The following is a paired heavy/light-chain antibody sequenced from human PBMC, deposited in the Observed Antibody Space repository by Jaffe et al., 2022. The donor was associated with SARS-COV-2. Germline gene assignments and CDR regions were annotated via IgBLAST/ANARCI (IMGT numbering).Heavy chain of an antibody. Sequence: EVQLLESGGGLVQPGGSLRLSCAASGFTFSNYAMNWVRQAPGKGLEWVSGISGSGGSTYYADSVKGRFTISRDSSKNTLYLLMNSLRSEDTAVYYCAKGDSTAPHHYGMDVWGQGTTVTVSS. J-gene: IGHJ6*02. V-gene: IGHV3-23*01. CDR3: AKGDSTAPHHYGMDV. D-gene: IGHD3-22*01. CDR2: ISGSGGST. CDR1: GFTFSNYA.
Light chain of an antibody. CDR3: AAWDDSLSAVV. V-gene: IGLV1-47*01. CDR1: SSNIGSNY. J-gene: IGLJ2*01. CDR2: RNH. Sequence: QSVLAQPPSASATPGQRVTISCSGGSSNIGSNYVYWYQQLPGTAPKLLIYRNHQRPSGVPDRFSGSKSGTSASLAISGLRSEDEADYNCAAWDDSLSAVVFGGGTKLTVL.